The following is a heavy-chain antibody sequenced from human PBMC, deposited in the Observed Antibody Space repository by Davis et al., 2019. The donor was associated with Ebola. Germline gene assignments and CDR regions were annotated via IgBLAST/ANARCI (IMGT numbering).Heavy chain of an antibody. J-gene: IGHJ4*02. Sequence: PSETLSLTCTVSGYSISSGYYWGWIRQPPGKGLEWIGSIYHSGSTYYNPSLKSRVTISVDTSKNQFSLKLSSVTAADTAVYYCARGAVGATGYWGQGTLVTVSS. CDR1: GYSISSGYY. CDR3: ARGAVGATGY. CDR2: IYHSGST. V-gene: IGHV4-38-2*02. D-gene: IGHD1-26*01.